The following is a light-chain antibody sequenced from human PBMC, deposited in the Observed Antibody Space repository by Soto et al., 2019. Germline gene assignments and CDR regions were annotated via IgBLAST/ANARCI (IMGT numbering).Light chain of an antibody. CDR1: SGHSTYA. CDR3: QSLGTGIQV. CDR2: INWDGSH. V-gene: IGLV4-69*01. Sequence: QSVLTQSPSVSASLGASVKLTCTLSSGHSTYAIAWHQQQSEKGPRFLMKINWDGSHSKGEGLFDRFSGSSSGAARHLSISSLQSEDEADYYCQSLGTGIQVFGGGTQLTVL. J-gene: IGLJ3*02.